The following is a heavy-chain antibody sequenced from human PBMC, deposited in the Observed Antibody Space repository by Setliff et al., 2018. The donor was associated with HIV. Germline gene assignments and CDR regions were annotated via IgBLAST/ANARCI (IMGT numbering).Heavy chain of an antibody. CDR1: GGSISSYY. D-gene: IGHD4-17*01. V-gene: IGHV4-4*07. CDR2: IYTSGST. CDR3: ARGEDHGDYNNYFDP. J-gene: IGHJ5*02. Sequence: KSSETLSLTCTVSGGSISSYYWSWIRQPAGKGLEWIGRIYTSGSTNYNPSLKSRVTMSVDTSKNQFSLKLSSVTAADTAVYYCARGEDHGDYNNYFDPWGQGILVTVSS.